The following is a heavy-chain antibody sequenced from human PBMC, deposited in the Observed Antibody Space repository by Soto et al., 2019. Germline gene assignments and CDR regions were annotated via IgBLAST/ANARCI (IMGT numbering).Heavy chain of an antibody. Sequence: EVQLVESGGGLVQPGRSLRLSCAASGFTFDDFAMHWVRQAPGKGLEWVSGVDWNSGSTAYADSVKGRFTISRDNARNSLYLQMNSLRAEDTALYYCARESEDLTSNFDYWGQGTLVTVSS. CDR1: GFTFDDFA. V-gene: IGHV3-9*01. CDR2: VDWNSGST. J-gene: IGHJ4*02. CDR3: ARESEDLTSNFDY.